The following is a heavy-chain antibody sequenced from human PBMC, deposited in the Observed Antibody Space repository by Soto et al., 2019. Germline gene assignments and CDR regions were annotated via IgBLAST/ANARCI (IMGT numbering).Heavy chain of an antibody. J-gene: IGHJ4*02. CDR2: INAGNGNT. Sequence: QVPPVQSGAEEKKPGAPVEVFCKASGYTFTSHSLPWVRPAPGQRLEWMGWINAGNGNTKYSQKFQGRVTITRDTSASTAYMELSSLRSEDTAVYYCARSIVVVTALDYWGQGTLVTVSS. D-gene: IGHD2-21*02. CDR1: GYTFTSHS. V-gene: IGHV1-3*05. CDR3: ARSIVVVTALDY.